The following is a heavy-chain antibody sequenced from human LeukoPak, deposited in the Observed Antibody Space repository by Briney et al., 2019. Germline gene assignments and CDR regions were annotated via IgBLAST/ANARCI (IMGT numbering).Heavy chain of an antibody. CDR2: INPNSGGT. CDR3: RLFHTPIFDL. V-gene: IGHV1-2*06. Sequence: ASVKVSCKASGYTFTGYYMHWVRQAPGQGLEWMGRINPNSGGTNYAQKFQGRVTMAWDTSISTAYLDLSRLTSYDTAVYYCRLFHTPIFDLWGQGTMITVSS. D-gene: IGHD3-3*01. CDR1: GYTFTGYY. J-gene: IGHJ3*01.